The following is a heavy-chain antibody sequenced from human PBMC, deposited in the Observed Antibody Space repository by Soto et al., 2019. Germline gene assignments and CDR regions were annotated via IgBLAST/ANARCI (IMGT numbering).Heavy chain of an antibody. CDR3: ASPSGGYSYGYGFDY. CDR1: GFTFSSYS. V-gene: IGHV3-21*01. Sequence: EVQLVESGGGLVKPGGSLRLSCAASGFTFSSYSMNWVRQAPGKGLEWVSSISSSSSYIYYADSVKGRFTISRDNAKXSLYLQMNSLRAEDTAVYYCASPSGGYSYGYGFDYWGQGTLVTVSS. CDR2: ISSSSSYI. D-gene: IGHD5-18*01. J-gene: IGHJ4*02.